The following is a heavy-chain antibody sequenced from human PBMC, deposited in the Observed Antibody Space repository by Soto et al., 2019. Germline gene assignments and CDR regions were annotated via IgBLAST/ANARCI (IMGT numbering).Heavy chain of an antibody. CDR1: GFTLSNYW. V-gene: IGHV3-7*01. D-gene: IGHD3-10*01. J-gene: IGHJ6*02. CDR2: INQNGRDK. CDR3: ASDRTTGVVNYGMDA. Sequence: GGSLRLSCAASGFTLSNYWMSWVRQAPGKGLEWVANINQNGRDKYYVDSVKGRFTISRDNAKELLYLQMNSLRDEDTAVYYCASDRTTGVVNYGMDAWGQGTTVTVSS.